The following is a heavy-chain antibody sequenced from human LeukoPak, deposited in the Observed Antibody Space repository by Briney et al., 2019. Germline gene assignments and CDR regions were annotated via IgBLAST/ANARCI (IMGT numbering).Heavy chain of an antibody. V-gene: IGHV3-30*02. D-gene: IGHD3-10*01. CDR1: GFTFSSYG. CDR2: IRYDGSNK. J-gene: IGHJ4*02. Sequence: GGSLRLSCAAPGFTFSSYGMHWVRQAPGKGLEWVAFIRYDGSNKYYADSVKGRFTISRDNSKNMLYLQMNSLRAEDTAVYYCAKFGGSGSGGLSHFDYWGQGTLVTVSS. CDR3: AKFGGSGSGGLSHFDY.